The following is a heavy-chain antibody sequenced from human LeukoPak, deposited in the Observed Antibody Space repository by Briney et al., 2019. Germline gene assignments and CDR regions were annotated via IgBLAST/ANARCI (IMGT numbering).Heavy chain of an antibody. CDR3: AREFRQLVAFDY. Sequence: GGSLRLSCVASGFTFTHYGFHWVRQAPGKALGWVSFISYDGNPKYGDSVKGRFTISRDNSKNTLYLEMNGLRSDDTAVYYCAREFRQLVAFDYWGQGTLVTVSS. V-gene: IGHV3-30*03. CDR1: GFTFTHYG. D-gene: IGHD6-13*01. CDR2: ISYDGNPK. J-gene: IGHJ4*02.